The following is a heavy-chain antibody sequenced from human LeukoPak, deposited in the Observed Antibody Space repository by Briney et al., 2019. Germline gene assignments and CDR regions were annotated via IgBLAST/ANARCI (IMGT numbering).Heavy chain of an antibody. CDR1: GFTFSDYY. Sequence: GGSLRLSCAASGFTFSDYYMSWIRQAPGKGLEWVSYISSSGSTIYYADSVKGRFTMSRDNAKNSLYLQMNSLRAEDTAVYYCARAKFDSSYYYYRGFDIWGQGTMVTVSS. CDR3: ARAKFDSSYYYYRGFDI. CDR2: ISSSGSTI. J-gene: IGHJ3*02. D-gene: IGHD3-22*01. V-gene: IGHV3-11*04.